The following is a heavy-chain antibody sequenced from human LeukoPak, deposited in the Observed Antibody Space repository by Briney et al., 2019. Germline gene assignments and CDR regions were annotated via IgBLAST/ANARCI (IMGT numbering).Heavy chain of an antibody. CDR3: ARDFDYDFWSGYSVTPSMGYFDY. CDR2: ISYDGSNQ. Sequence: PGGSLRLSCAASGFTFSSYALHWVRQAPGKGLEWVAVISYDGSNQYYADFVKGRFTISRDNAKNSLYLQMNSLRAEDTAVYYCARDFDYDFWSGYSVTPSMGYFDYWGQGTLVTVSS. V-gene: IGHV3-30-3*01. J-gene: IGHJ4*02. CDR1: GFTFSSYA. D-gene: IGHD3-3*01.